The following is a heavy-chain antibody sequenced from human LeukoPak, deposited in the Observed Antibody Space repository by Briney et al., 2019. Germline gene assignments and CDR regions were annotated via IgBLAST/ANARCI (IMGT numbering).Heavy chain of an antibody. CDR3: VQLRRNSDSSGYFYYYDN. D-gene: IGHD3-22*01. CDR1: GFVFSSYS. Sequence: GGSLRLSCAAYGFVFSSYSFNWVRQAPGKGLEWVASVNTVSSYIYYADSVRGRFTISRDNAKNSVLLQMNSLRAEDMAMYYCVQLRRNSDSSGYFYYYDNWGQGTLVTVSS. CDR2: VNTVSSYI. J-gene: IGHJ4*02. V-gene: IGHV3-21*01.